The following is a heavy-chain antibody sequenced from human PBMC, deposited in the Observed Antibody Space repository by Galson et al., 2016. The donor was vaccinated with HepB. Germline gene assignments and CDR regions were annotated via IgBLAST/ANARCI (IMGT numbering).Heavy chain of an antibody. V-gene: IGHV3-30*04. CDR2: ISYGGDI. J-gene: IGHJ5*02. CDR1: GFSFNDYG. D-gene: IGHD6-19*01. CDR3: ARVWGSSGWYNWFDP. Sequence: SLRLSCAASGFSFNDYGFHWVRQAPGKGLEWLAMISYGGDIYYTDSVKGRFTISRDNSENTLYLQMNSLRPEDTGVYYCARVWGSSGWYNWFDPWGQGTLVTVSS.